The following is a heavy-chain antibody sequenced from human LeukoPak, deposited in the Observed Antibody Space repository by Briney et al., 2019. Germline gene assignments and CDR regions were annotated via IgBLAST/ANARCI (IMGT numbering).Heavy chain of an antibody. CDR3: ARMSSSVGRHPSPLAVAGRGRAFDY. J-gene: IGHJ4*02. Sequence: VASVTVSCKASGYTFTSYYMHWVRQAPGQGLEWMGIINPSGGSTSYAQKFQGRVTMTRDTSTSTVYMELTSLRSEDTAVYYCARMSSSVGRHPSPLAVAGRGRAFDYWGQGTLVTVSS. CDR2: INPSGGST. CDR1: GYTFTSYY. D-gene: IGHD6-19*01. V-gene: IGHV1-46*01.